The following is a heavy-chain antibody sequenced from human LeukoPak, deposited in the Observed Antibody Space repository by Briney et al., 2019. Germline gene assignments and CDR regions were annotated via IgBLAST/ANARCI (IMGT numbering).Heavy chain of an antibody. D-gene: IGHD2-21*02. J-gene: IGHJ4*02. CDR1: GGSISSDNW. CDR3: ARTGDWSYFDH. Sequence: SETLSLTCAVSGGSISSDNWWTWVRHPPGKGLEWIGEIFHSGSTNYKPSLKSRVTISVDKSTNQFSLKLSSVTAADTAVYYCARTGDWSYFDHWGQGALVTVSS. CDR2: IFHSGST. V-gene: IGHV4-4*02.